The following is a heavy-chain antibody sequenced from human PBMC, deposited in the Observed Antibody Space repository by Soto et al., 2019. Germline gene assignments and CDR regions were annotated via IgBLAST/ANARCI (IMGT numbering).Heavy chain of an antibody. CDR1: GGSISSSSYY. D-gene: IGHD2-21*02. V-gene: IGHV4-39*01. J-gene: IGHJ4*02. Sequence: SETLSLTCTVSGGSISSSSYYWGWIRQPPGKGLEWIGSIYYSGSTYYNPSLKSRVTISVDTSKNQFSLELSSVTAADTAVYYCASPPYCGGDCYPEYYFDYWGQGXLVTVPS. CDR3: ASPPYCGGDCYPEYYFDY. CDR2: IYYSGST.